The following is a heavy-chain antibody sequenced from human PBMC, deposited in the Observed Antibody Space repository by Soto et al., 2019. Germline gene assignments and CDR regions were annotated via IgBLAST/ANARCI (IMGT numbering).Heavy chain of an antibody. J-gene: IGHJ4*02. Sequence: GGSLRLSYAASGFTFVSHGSHWVRQAPGKGLEWVAVIWYDGSNKYYADSVKGRFTISRDNSKNTLYLQMNSLRAEDTAVYYCVSREGYWGQGTLVTVSS. CDR1: GFTFVSHG. CDR3: VSREGY. CDR2: IWYDGSNK. D-gene: IGHD3-3*02. V-gene: IGHV3-33*01.